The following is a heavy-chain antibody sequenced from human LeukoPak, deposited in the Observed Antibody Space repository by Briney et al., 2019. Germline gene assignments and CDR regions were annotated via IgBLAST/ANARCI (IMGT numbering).Heavy chain of an antibody. CDR2: IRYDGSNK. V-gene: IGHV3-30*02. CDR3: AKAHLGYCTNGVCYTARDAFDI. Sequence: PGGSLRLSCAASGFTFSSYGMHWVRQAPGKGLEWVAFIRYDGSNKYYADSVKGRFTISRDNSKNTLYLQMNSLRAEDTAVYYCAKAHLGYCTNGVCYTARDAFDIWGQGTMVTVSS. J-gene: IGHJ3*02. CDR1: GFTFSSYG. D-gene: IGHD2-8*01.